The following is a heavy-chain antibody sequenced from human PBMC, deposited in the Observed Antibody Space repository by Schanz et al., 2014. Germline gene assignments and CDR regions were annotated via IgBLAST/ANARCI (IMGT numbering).Heavy chain of an antibody. J-gene: IGHJ5*02. CDR2: IYYSGSA. D-gene: IGHD5-18*01. V-gene: IGHV4-59*06. CDR1: GGSISSFY. CDR3: ARMYTYGFWFDP. Sequence: QVQLQESGPGLVKSSETLSLTCTVSGGSISSFYWSWIRQHPGKGLEWIGYIYYSGSAYYHSSLKSRVTISVDTSKNQISLRLTSVTAADTAVYYCARMYTYGFWFDPWGQGTLVTVSS.